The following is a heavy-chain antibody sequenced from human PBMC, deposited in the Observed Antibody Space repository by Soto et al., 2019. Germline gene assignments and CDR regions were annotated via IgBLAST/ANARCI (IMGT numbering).Heavy chain of an antibody. V-gene: IGHV4-34*01. CDR1: GGSFSGYY. Sequence: SETLSLTCAVYGGSFSGYYWSWIRQPPGKGLEWIGEINHSGSTNYNPSLKSRVTISVDTSKNQFSLKLSSVTAADTAVYYCARGGKVLRYFDWLSQGYFDYWGQGTLVTVSS. CDR3: ARGGKVLRYFDWLSQGYFDY. CDR2: INHSGST. D-gene: IGHD3-9*01. J-gene: IGHJ4*02.